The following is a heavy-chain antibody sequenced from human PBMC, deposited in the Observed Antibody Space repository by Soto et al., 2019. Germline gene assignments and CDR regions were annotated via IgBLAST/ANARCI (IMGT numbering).Heavy chain of an antibody. CDR2: IIPIFGTA. CDR3: ARATASDSSGLYAFDI. J-gene: IGHJ3*02. CDR1: GGTFSSYA. D-gene: IGHD3-22*01. Sequence: SVKVSCKASGGTFSSYAISWVRQAPGQGLEWMGGIIPIFGTANYAQKFQGRVTITADKSTSTAYMELSSLRSEDTAVYYCARATASDSSGLYAFDIWGQGTMVTVSS. V-gene: IGHV1-69*06.